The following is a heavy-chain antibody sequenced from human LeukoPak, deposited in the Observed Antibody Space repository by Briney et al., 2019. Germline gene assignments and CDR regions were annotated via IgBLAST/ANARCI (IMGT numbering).Heavy chain of an antibody. J-gene: IGHJ6*03. Sequence: SETLSLTCTVSGGSISSSSYYRGWIRQPPGKGLEWIGSIYYSGSTYYNPSLKSRVTISVDRSKNQFSLKLSSVTAADTAVYYCARIAARPFYYMDVWGKGTTVTVSS. V-gene: IGHV4-39*07. CDR1: GGSISSSSYY. CDR2: IYYSGST. CDR3: ARIAARPFYYMDV. D-gene: IGHD6-6*01.